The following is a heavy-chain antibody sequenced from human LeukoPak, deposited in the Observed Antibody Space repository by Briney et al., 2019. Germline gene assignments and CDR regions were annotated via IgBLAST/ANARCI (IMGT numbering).Heavy chain of an antibody. J-gene: IGHJ6*03. D-gene: IGHD3-3*01. CDR3: ARVLPNLEWLPHYYMDV. CDR2: IYYSGST. V-gene: IGHV4-59*01. Sequence: PSETLSLTCTVSGGSISSYYRSWIRQPPGKGLEWIGYIYYSGSTNYNPSLKSRVTISVDTSKNQFSLKLSSVTAADTAVYCCARVLPNLEWLPHYYMDVWGKGTTVTVSS. CDR1: GGSISSYY.